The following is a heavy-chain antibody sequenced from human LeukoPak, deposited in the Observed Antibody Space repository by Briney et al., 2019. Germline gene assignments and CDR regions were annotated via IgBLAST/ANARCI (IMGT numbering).Heavy chain of an antibody. CDR1: GSTFTSYA. CDR3: ARDGLLWFGEGNFDY. V-gene: IGHV1-69*13. J-gene: IGHJ4*02. CDR2: IIPIFGTA. Sequence: SVKVSCKASGSTFTSYAINWVRQAPGQGLEWMGGIIPIFGTANYAQKFQGRVTITADESTSTAYMELSSLRSEDTAVYYCARDGLLWFGEGNFDYWGQGTLVTVSS. D-gene: IGHD3-10*01.